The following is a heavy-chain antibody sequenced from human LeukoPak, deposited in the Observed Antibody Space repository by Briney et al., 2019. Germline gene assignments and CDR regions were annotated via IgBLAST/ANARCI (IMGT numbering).Heavy chain of an antibody. J-gene: IGHJ4*02. CDR2: TNHSGST. V-gene: IGHV4-34*01. D-gene: IGHD5-12*01. CDR3: ARGRWLRLIEY. Sequence: SHTLSLTCSVYGGSFSGYDWSWIRKPPGKGLKGIGETNHSGSTNYNPSPKSRVTISVDTSKNKFSLKLSSVPAADTAVYYCARGRWLRLIEYWGQGNLVTVSS. CDR1: GGSFSGYD.